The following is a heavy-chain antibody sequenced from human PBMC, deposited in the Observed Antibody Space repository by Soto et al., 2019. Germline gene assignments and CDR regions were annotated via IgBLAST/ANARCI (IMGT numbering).Heavy chain of an antibody. J-gene: IGHJ5*02. Sequence: SETLSLTCTVSGGSISSSSYYWGWIRQPPGKGLEWIGRIYYSGSTYYNPSLKSRVTISVDTSKNQFSLKLSSVTAADTAVYYCARRMVVVVAATDWFDPWGQGTLVTVSS. D-gene: IGHD2-15*01. CDR3: ARRMVVVVAATDWFDP. V-gene: IGHV4-39*01. CDR1: GGSISSSSYY. CDR2: IYYSGST.